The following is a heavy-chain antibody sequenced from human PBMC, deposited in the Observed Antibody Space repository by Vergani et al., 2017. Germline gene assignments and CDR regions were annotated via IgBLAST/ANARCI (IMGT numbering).Heavy chain of an antibody. D-gene: IGHD2-8*01. Sequence: QVQLVQSGAEVKKPGSSVKVSCKASGGTFSSYAISWVRQAPGQGLEWMGGIIPIFGTANYAQKFQGRVMITADESTSTAYMELSSLRSEDTAVYYCAREAPNGASLSIGGNAFDIWGQGTMVTVSS. CDR2: IIPIFGTA. CDR1: GGTFSSYA. J-gene: IGHJ3*02. V-gene: IGHV1-69*01. CDR3: AREAPNGASLSIGGNAFDI.